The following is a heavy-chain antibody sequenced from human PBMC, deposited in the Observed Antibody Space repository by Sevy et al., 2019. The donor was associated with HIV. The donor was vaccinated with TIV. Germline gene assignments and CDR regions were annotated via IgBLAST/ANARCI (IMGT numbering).Heavy chain of an antibody. Sequence: GGSLRLSCAASGFTFSNFGMHWVRQAPGKGLEWVAVIWNDGTNKYYADSVKGRFTISRDNSRNTLYLLMNSLRAEETAVYYCARDYEITFGGAPDAFEIWGQWTLVTASS. CDR3: ARDYEITFGGAPDAFEI. CDR2: IWNDGTNK. CDR1: GFTFSNFG. D-gene: IGHD3-16*01. V-gene: IGHV3-33*01. J-gene: IGHJ3*02.